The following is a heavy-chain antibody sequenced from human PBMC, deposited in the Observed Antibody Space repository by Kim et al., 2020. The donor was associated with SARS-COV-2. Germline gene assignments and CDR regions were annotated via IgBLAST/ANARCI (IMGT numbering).Heavy chain of an antibody. V-gene: IGHV1-69*04. J-gene: IGHJ3*02. CDR2: IIPLLEIP. D-gene: IGHD1-1*01. Sequence: SVKVSCKASGGSFSTYAISWVRQAPGQGLEWMGRIIPLLEIPNYAQRFQGRVTITADISTSTAYMELSSLRSDDTAIYYCATPTIRRDSFDIWGQGTVLTVSS. CDR1: GGSFSTYA. CDR3: ATPTIRRDSFDI.